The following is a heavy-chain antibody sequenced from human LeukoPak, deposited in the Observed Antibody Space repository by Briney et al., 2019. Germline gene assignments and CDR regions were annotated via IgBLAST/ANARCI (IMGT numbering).Heavy chain of an antibody. Sequence: ASVKVSCKASGYTFTGYYMHWVRQAPGQGLEWMGWINPNSGGTNYAQKFQGRVTMTRDTSISTAYMELSRLRSDDTAVYYCARVSQAYYYYYMDVWGKGATVTISS. V-gene: IGHV1-2*02. CDR2: INPNSGGT. J-gene: IGHJ6*03. CDR3: ARVSQAYYYYYMDV. CDR1: GYTFTGYY.